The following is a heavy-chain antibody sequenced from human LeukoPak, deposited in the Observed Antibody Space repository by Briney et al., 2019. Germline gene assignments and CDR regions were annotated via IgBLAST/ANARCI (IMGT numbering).Heavy chain of an antibody. D-gene: IGHD3-10*01. V-gene: IGHV1-2*02. CDR2: INPNSGGT. J-gene: IGHJ5*02. CDR3: ARGGSGSYFSWLDP. CDR1: GYTFTGYY. Sequence: ASVKVSCKASGYTFTGYYIHWVRQAPGQGLECMGWINPNSGGTNYAQKFQGRVTMTKDTSISTAYMELSRLRSDDTAVYYCARGGSGSYFSWLDPWGQGTLVTVSS.